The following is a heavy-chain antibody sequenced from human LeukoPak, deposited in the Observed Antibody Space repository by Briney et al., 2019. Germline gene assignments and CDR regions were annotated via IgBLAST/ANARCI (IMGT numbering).Heavy chain of an antibody. CDR3: ARGYSNSFDY. J-gene: IGHJ4*02. D-gene: IGHD4-11*01. V-gene: IGHV4-59*01. CDR2: IYYSGGT. CDR1: GGSISTYY. Sequence: SETLPLTCTVSGGSISTYYWSWIRQPPGKGLEWIGYIYYSGGTYYNPSLKSRVTISVDTSKNQFSLKLSSVTAADTAVYYCARGYSNSFDYWGQGTLVTVSP.